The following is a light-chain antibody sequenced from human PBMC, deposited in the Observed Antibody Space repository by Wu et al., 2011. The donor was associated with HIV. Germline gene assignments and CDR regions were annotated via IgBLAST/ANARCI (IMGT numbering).Light chain of an antibody. CDR1: QSVNRY. V-gene: IGKV3-11*01. J-gene: IGKJ2*01. CDR3: QQYGSSSYT. CDR2: DAS. Sequence: PGERATLSCRASQSVNRYVAWYQQKPGQAPRLLIYDASKRASGIPARFSGSGSGTDFTLTISRLEPEDFAVYYCQQYGSSSYTFGQGTKLEIK.